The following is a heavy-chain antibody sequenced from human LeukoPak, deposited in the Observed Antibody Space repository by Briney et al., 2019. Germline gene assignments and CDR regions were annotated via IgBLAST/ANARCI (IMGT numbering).Heavy chain of an antibody. Sequence: PGGSLRLSCAASGFAFSSYAMNWVRQAPGKGLEWVSSISGSGSYLFYADSVKGRFTISRDNARNSLYLQMNSLRAEDTAVYYCAREFHERQDLDNWGQGTLVTVSS. D-gene: IGHD2-21*01. CDR2: ISGSGSYL. J-gene: IGHJ4*02. CDR3: AREFHERQDLDN. CDR1: GFAFSSYA. V-gene: IGHV3-21*01.